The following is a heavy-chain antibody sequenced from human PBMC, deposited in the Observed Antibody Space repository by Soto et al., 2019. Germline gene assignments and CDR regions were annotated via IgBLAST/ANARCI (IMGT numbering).Heavy chain of an antibody. CDR2: VKQDGSEE. Sequence: EVQLVESGGGLVQPGGSLRLSCAASGYSISTYWMSWVRQAPGKGLEWVANVKQDGSEEYYVDTVKCRFTISRDNAKNPLYLQMNSLRAEDTAVYYCAALDTAMVKTAGYWGQGTLVTVSS. J-gene: IGHJ4*02. D-gene: IGHD5-18*01. CDR1: GYSISTYW. V-gene: IGHV3-7*01. CDR3: AALDTAMVKTAGY.